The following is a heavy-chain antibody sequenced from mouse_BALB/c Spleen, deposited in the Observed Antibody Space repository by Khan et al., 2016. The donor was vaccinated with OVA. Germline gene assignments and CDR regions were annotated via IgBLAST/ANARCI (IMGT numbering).Heavy chain of an antibody. V-gene: IGHV1S56*01. J-gene: IGHJ3*01. CDR3: AREGYYGNYRAWFAY. CDR1: GYTFTNYY. D-gene: IGHD2-1*01. Sequence: QVQLQQSGPELVKPRASVRISCKASGYTFTNYYVHWVKQRPGQGLEWIGWIYPGNVNTNYNEKFKGKATLTADKSSSTAYMQLSSLTSEDSAVYCCAREGYYGNYRAWFAYWGQGTLVTVSA. CDR2: IYPGNVNT.